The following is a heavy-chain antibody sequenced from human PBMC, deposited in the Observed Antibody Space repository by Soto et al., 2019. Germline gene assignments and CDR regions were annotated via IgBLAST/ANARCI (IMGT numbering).Heavy chain of an antibody. CDR2: VSASGGTT. CDR1: GFTFSGYA. CDR3: ATVGPYSPRWDF. Sequence: EVQLLESGGGLVQPGESLRLSCAASGFTFSGYAMSWVRQAPGKGLEWVSAVSASGGTTYTADSVKGRFTISRDNSRNTLYVLMNNLRAEDTAVYYCATVGPYSPRWDFWGQGTVVTVSS. J-gene: IGHJ3*01. V-gene: IGHV3-23*01. D-gene: IGHD2-15*01.